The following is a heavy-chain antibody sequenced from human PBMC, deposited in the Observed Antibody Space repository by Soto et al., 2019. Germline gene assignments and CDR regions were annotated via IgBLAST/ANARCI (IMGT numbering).Heavy chain of an antibody. D-gene: IGHD2-21*02. J-gene: IGHJ4*02. CDR3: ASQVVTGRYFDY. Sequence: EVQLVESGGGLVQPGGSLRLSCAASGFTVSSFYMSWVRQAPGKGLEWVSVIYSGGNTYYADSVKGRFTISRDNSKSTLYIQMNSLRGADTAVYYCASQVVTGRYFDYWGQGTLVTVSS. CDR1: GFTVSSFY. V-gene: IGHV3-66*04. CDR2: IYSGGNT.